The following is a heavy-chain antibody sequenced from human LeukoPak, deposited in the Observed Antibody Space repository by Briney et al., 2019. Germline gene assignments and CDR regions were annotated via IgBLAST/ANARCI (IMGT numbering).Heavy chain of an antibody. CDR1: GGSISGYF. CDR3: ARTADYGDYGDNAFDI. V-gene: IGHV4-59*01. D-gene: IGHD4-17*01. CDR2: IHYSGAT. Sequence: SSETLSLTCTVSGGSISGYFWSWIRQTPGKGLEWIGYIHYSGATNYNPSLKSRVTMSVDTSKDQFSLKLSSVTAADTAVYYCARTADYGDYGDNAFDIWGQGTMVTVSS. J-gene: IGHJ3*02.